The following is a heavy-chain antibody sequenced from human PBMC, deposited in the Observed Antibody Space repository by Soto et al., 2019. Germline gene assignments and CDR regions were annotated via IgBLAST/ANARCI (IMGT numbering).Heavy chain of an antibody. Sequence: AASVKVSCKASGGTFSSYAISWVRQAPGQGLEWMGGIIPIFGTANYAQKFQGRVTITADESTSTAYMELSSLRSEDTAVYYCARDGGSFGNWFDPWGQGTLVTVSS. CDR1: GGTFSSYA. CDR2: IIPIFGTA. V-gene: IGHV1-69*13. CDR3: ARDGGSFGNWFDP. J-gene: IGHJ5*02. D-gene: IGHD3-16*01.